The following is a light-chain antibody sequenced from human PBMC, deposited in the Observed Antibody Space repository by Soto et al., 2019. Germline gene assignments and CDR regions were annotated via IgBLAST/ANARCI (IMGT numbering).Light chain of an antibody. Sequence: QSALTQPPSVSGSPGQSVTISCIGTSSDVGGYNRVSWYQQPPGTAPKLVIYEVFNRPSGVPDRFSGSKSGNTASLTISGLQAEDEADYFCSSPTSSSTWVFGGGNQLTVL. V-gene: IGLV2-18*02. CDR1: SSDVGGYNR. CDR2: EVF. J-gene: IGLJ3*02. CDR3: SSPTSSSTWV.